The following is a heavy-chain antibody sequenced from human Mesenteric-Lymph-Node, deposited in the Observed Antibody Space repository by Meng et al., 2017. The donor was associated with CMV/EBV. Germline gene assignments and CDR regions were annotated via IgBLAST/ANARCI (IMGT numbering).Heavy chain of an antibody. J-gene: IGHJ6*02. Sequence: GESLKISCAASGFTFGNYWMAWVRQAPGKGLEWVANMKPDGSEKYYVDSVRGRFTISRDNARNLVFLQMNRLRAEDTAIYYCARKDYFDSSGKIRVYGMDVWGQGTMVTVSS. D-gene: IGHD3-22*01. CDR3: ARKDYFDSSGKIRVYGMDV. CDR2: MKPDGSEK. V-gene: IGHV3-7*01. CDR1: GFTFGNYW.